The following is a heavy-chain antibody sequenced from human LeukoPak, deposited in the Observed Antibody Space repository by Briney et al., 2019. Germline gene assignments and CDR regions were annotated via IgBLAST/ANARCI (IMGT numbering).Heavy chain of an antibody. D-gene: IGHD5-12*01. Sequence: SSETLSLTCTVSGGSISSYYWSWVRQPPGKGLEWIGYIYYSGSTNYNPSLKSRVTISVDTSKNQFSLKLSSVTAADTAVYYCARVNWSGYDFRGAFDIWGQGTMVTVSS. CDR2: IYYSGST. CDR1: GGSISSYY. V-gene: IGHV4-59*01. CDR3: ARVNWSGYDFRGAFDI. J-gene: IGHJ3*02.